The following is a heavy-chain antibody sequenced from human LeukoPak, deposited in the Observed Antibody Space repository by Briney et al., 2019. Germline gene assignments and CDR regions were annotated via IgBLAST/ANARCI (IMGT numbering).Heavy chain of an antibody. J-gene: IGHJ3*02. V-gene: IGHV1-8*03. D-gene: IGHD5-18*01. CDR1: GYTFTGYD. CDR3: ARGGSWIQLWLAFDI. Sequence: GASVKVSCKASGYTFTGYDINWVRQATGQGLEWMGWMNPNSGNTGYAQKFQGRVTITRNPSISTAYMELSSLRSEDTAVYYCARGGSWIQLWLAFDIWGQGTMVTVSS. CDR2: MNPNSGNT.